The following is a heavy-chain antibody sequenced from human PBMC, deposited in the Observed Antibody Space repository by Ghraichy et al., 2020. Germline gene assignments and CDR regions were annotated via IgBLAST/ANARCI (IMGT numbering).Heavy chain of an antibody. J-gene: IGHJ6*02. Sequence: SETLSLTCAVYGGSFSGYYWSWIRQPPGKGLEWIGEINHSGSTNYNPSLKSRVTISVDTSKNQFSLKLSSVTAADTAVYYCARADTAMPMDVWGQGTTVTVSS. V-gene: IGHV4-34*01. CDR2: INHSGST. CDR3: ARADTAMPMDV. CDR1: GGSFSGYY. D-gene: IGHD5-18*01.